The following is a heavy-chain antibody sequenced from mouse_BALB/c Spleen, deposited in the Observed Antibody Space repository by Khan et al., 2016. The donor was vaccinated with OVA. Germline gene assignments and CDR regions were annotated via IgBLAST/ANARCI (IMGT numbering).Heavy chain of an antibody. CDR1: GDSITSGY. CDR2: IGDSGKT. J-gene: IGHJ3*01. D-gene: IGHD2-4*01. CDR3: ARWVDDDSWFAY. V-gene: IGHV3-8*02. Sequence: VQLKESGPSLVRPSQTLSLTCSVTGDSITSGYWNWIRKFPGNKFEYMGFIGDSGKTYDNPSFESRISISRDTSRTHYSLQLSSVTPEDPGTYCCARWVDDDSWFAYWGQGILITVSA.